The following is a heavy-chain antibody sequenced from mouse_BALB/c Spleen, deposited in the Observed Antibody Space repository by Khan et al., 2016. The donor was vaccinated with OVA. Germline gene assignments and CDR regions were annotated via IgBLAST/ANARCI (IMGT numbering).Heavy chain of an antibody. CDR1: GYTFTTAG. CDR3: ARSYRYCWHFDV. D-gene: IGHD2-14*01. CDR2: INTHSGVP. J-gene: IGHJ1*01. V-gene: IGHV9-4*02. Sequence: QIQLVQSGPELKKPGETVRISCKASGYTFTTAGMQWVQKMPGKGLKWIGWINTHSGVPKYVEDFKGRFAFSLETSASSAYLQISNLKDEDTATYFCARSYRYCWHFDVWGAGTTVTVSS.